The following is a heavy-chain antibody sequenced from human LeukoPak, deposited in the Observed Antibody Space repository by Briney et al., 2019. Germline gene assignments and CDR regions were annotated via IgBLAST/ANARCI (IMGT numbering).Heavy chain of an antibody. CDR1: GYTFTGYY. J-gene: IGHJ4*02. V-gene: IGHV1-2*06. CDR3: ARDRRFEWLGSSTSCFDY. D-gene: IGHD2-2*01. CDR2: INPNSGGT. Sequence: ASVKVSCKASGYTFTGYYMHRVRQAPGQGLEWMGRINPNSGGTNYAQKFQGRVTMTRDTSISTAYMELSRLRSDDTAVYYCARDRRFEWLGSSTSCFDYWGQGTLVTVSS.